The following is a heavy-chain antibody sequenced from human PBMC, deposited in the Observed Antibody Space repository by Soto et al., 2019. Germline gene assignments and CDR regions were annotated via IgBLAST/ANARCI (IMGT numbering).Heavy chain of an antibody. CDR3: AKDKGMVATYDAFDI. J-gene: IGHJ3*02. V-gene: IGHV3-9*01. CDR1: GCTFISYA. CDR2: ISWNSGNI. D-gene: IGHD2-15*01. Sequence: PGVSLRVSCAAAGCTFISYARHWVRQAPGKGLEGVSGISWNSGNIGYADSVKGRFTISRDNAKNSLYLQMNSLRAEDTALYYCAKDKGMVATYDAFDIWGQGTMVTVSS.